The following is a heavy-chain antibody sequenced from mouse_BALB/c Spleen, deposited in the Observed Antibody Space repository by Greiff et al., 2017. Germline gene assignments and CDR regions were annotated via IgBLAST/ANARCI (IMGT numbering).Heavy chain of an antibody. V-gene: IGHV1S81*02. CDR1: VYTFTSYY. CDR2: INPSNGGT. CDR3: TSYDYDDGYAMDY. D-gene: IGHD2-4*01. Sequence: LVESGAELVKPGASVKLSCKASVYTFTSYYMYWVKQRPGQGLEWIGEINPSNGGTNFNEKFKSKATLTVDKSSSTAYMQLSSLTSEDSAVYYCTSYDYDDGYAMDYWGQGTSVTVSS. J-gene: IGHJ4*01.